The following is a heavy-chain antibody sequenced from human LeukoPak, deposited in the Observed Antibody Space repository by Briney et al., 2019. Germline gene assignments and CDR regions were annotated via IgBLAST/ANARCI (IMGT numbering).Heavy chain of an antibody. J-gene: IGHJ4*02. Sequence: WETPFLTCTVSLGSISSYYWSWIRPPPGKGLEWMGYIYLSGSTDDHPSLTSHVTISVDTSKNQFSLKLSSVTAADTAVYYCARSEYSSSSGHFDYWGQRTLHTVSS. CDR2: IYLSGST. D-gene: IGHD6-6*01. V-gene: IGHV4-59*08. CDR3: ARSEYSSSSGHFDY. CDR1: LGSISSYY.